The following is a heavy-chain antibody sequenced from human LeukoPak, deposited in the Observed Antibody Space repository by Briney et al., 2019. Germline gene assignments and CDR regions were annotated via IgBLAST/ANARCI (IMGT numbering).Heavy chain of an antibody. CDR1: GYTFTGYY. Sequence: ASVKVSCKASGYTFTGYYMHWVRQAPGQGLEWMGWISPNSGGTNYAQQFQGRVTMTRDTSISTAYMELSRLRSEDTAVYYCARGARVATMDFDYWGQGTLVTVSS. CDR2: ISPNSGGT. CDR3: ARGARVATMDFDY. J-gene: IGHJ4*02. D-gene: IGHD5-12*01. V-gene: IGHV1-2*02.